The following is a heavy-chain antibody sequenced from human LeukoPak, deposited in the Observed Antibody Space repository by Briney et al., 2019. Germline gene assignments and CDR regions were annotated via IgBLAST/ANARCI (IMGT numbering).Heavy chain of an antibody. D-gene: IGHD2-21*02. CDR1: GGSISSGGYS. V-gene: IGHV4-30-2*03. CDR2: IYYSGST. Sequence: SQTLSLTCAVSGGSISSGGYSWSWIRQPPGKGLEWIGSIYYSGSTYYNPSLKSRVTISVDTSKNRFSLKLSSVTAADTAVYYCAREAYRGGDCYSGFDYWGQGTLVTVSS. CDR3: AREAYRGGDCYSGFDY. J-gene: IGHJ4*02.